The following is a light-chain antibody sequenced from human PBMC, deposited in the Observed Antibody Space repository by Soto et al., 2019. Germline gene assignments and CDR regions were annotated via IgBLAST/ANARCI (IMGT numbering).Light chain of an antibody. J-gene: IGKJ5*01. CDR2: DSF. CDR1: QSVSSY. V-gene: IGKV3-11*01. CDR3: QQRSTWPVT. Sequence: EIVLTQSPATLSLSPGERATLSCRASQSVSSYLAWYQQKPGQAPMLLIYDSFNRATGIPARFSGSGSGTDLTLTISSHEPEDFAVYYCQQRSTWPVTFGQGTRLEIK.